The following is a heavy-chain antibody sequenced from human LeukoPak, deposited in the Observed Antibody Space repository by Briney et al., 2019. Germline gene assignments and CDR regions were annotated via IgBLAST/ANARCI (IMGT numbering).Heavy chain of an antibody. D-gene: IGHD2-2*01. CDR3: ARGHCSSTSCYDRFDP. CDR2: IIPIFGTA. J-gene: IGHJ5*02. Sequence: ASVKVSCKASGYTFTSYGISWVRQAPGQGLEWMGGIIPIFGTANYAQKFQGRVTITADESTSTAYMELSSLRSEDTAVYYCARGHCSSTSCYDRFDPWGQGTLVTVSS. CDR1: GYTFTSYG. V-gene: IGHV1-69*13.